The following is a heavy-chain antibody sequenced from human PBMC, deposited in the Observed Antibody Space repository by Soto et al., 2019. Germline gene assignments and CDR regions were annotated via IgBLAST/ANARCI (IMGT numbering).Heavy chain of an antibody. D-gene: IGHD1-26*01. CDR3: ARHSGGSYRGIDY. V-gene: IGHV4-39*01. Sequence: QLQLQESGPGLVKPSETLSLTCTVSGGSISSSSYYWGWIRQPPGKGLEWIGSIYYSGSTYYNPSLKSRVTISVDTSKNQFSLKLSSVTAADTAVYYCARHSGGSYRGIDYWGQGTLVTVSS. CDR1: GGSISSSSYY. J-gene: IGHJ4*02. CDR2: IYYSGST.